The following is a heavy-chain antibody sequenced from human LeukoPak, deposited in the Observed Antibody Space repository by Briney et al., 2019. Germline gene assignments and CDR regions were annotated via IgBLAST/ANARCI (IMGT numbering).Heavy chain of an antibody. J-gene: IGHJ5*02. CDR2: IYHSGST. D-gene: IGHD2-2*01. CDR3: ARAGYCSSTSCSGWFDP. V-gene: IGHV4-38-2*01. CDR1: GYSISSGYY. Sequence: NPSETLSLTCAVSGYSISSGYYWGWIRQPPGKGLEWIGSIYHSGSTYYNPPLKSRVTISVDTSKNQFSLKLSSVTAADTAVYYCARAGYCSSTSCSGWFDPWGQGTLVTVSS.